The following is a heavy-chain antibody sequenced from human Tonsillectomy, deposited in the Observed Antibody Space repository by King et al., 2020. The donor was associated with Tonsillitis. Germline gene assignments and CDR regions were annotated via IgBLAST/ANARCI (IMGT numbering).Heavy chain of an antibody. Sequence: VQLVESGGGLVQPGGSLRLSCAASGFTFSIFAMTWVRQAPGKGLEWVSSIRDSAGGTYYADSVHGRLTISRDNSKNTLYLQVNGLGAEDTAVYYCAKLLRSGYHLYYMDVGGKGTTVTVSS. CDR3: AKLLRSGYHLYYMDV. V-gene: IGHV3-23*04. CDR2: IRDSAGGT. D-gene: IGHD3-3*01. CDR1: GFTFSIFA. J-gene: IGHJ6*03.